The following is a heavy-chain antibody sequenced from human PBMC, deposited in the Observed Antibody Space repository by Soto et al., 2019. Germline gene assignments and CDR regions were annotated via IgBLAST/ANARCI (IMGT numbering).Heavy chain of an antibody. Sequence: EVQLLESGGGLVQPGGSLRLSCAASGFTFSTYAMNWARQAPGKGLEWVSGIRGSGVSTYYADSVKGRFTVSRDNSKYTLDLQMTSMRGEDTAVCFCAKERSSGWSFDYWGQGTLVTFSP. CDR1: GFTFSTYA. J-gene: IGHJ4*02. CDR2: IRGSGVST. V-gene: IGHV3-23*01. D-gene: IGHD6-19*01. CDR3: AKERSSGWSFDY.